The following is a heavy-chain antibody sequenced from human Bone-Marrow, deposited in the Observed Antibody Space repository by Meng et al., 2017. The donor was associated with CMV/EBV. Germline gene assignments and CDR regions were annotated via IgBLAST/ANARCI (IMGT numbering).Heavy chain of an antibody. J-gene: IGHJ6*02. D-gene: IGHD4-11*01. Sequence: ASVKVSCKASGYTFTSYGISWVRQAPGQGLEWMGWISAYNGNTNYAQKLQGRVTMTTDTSTSTAYMELRSLRSEDTAVYYCARDPDYSTYYYYGMDVWGQGTTVTVSS. CDR1: GYTFTSYG. CDR2: ISAYNGNT. CDR3: ARDPDYSTYYYYGMDV. V-gene: IGHV1-18*01.